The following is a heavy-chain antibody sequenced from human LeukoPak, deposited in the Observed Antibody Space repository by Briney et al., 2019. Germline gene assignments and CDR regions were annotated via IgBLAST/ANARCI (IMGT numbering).Heavy chain of an antibody. CDR1: GYTFTGYY. CDR2: ISPNSGGT. CDR3: ARYCSSTSCRLRAFDI. D-gene: IGHD2-2*01. J-gene: IGHJ3*02. V-gene: IGHV1-2*02. Sequence: ASVKVSCKASGYTFTGYYMHWVRQAPGQGLEWMGWISPNSGGTNYAQKFQGRVTMTRDTSIGTAYMELSRLRSDDTAVYYCARYCSSTSCRLRAFDIWGQGTMVTVSS.